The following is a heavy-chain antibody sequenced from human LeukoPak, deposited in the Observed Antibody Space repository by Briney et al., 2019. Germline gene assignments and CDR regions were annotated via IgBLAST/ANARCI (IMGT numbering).Heavy chain of an antibody. J-gene: IGHJ6*02. CDR2: INPNSGGT. D-gene: IGHD2-2*01. CDR3: ARDTEYQLLLGSGCYFGMDV. CDR1: GYTFTGYK. V-gene: IGHV1-2*02. Sequence: ASVKVSCKASGYTFTGYKMHWVRQAPGQGLEWMGWINPNSGGTNYAQKFQGRVTMTRDTSISTAYMELSRLRSDDTAVYYCARDTEYQLLLGSGCYFGMDVWAKGPRSPSP.